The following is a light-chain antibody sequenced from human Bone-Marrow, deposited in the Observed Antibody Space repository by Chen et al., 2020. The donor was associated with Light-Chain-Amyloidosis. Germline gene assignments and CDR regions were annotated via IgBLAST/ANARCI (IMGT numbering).Light chain of an antibody. CDR1: SSDVGGDNH. V-gene: IGLV2-14*01. CDR3: SSYTITNTLV. CDR2: EVT. J-gene: IGLJ1*01. Sequence: QSALTQPASVSGSPGQSIPISCTGTSSDVGGDNHVSWYQQHPDKAPKLRIYEVTTRPSWVPDRFSGSKSDNTASLTISGLQTEDEADYFCSSYTITNTLVFGSGTRVTVL.